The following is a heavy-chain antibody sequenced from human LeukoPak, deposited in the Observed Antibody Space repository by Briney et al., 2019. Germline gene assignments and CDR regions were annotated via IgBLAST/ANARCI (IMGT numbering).Heavy chain of an antibody. CDR3: ARGYSGYDYFDY. V-gene: IGHV1-3*01. Sequence: GSSVTVSCKASGYTFTSYAMHWVRQAPGQRLEWMGWINAGNGNTKYSQKFQGRVTITRDKSASTAYMELSSLRSEDTAVYYCARGYSGYDYFDYWGQGTLVTVSS. J-gene: IGHJ4*02. CDR2: INAGNGNT. CDR1: GYTFTSYA. D-gene: IGHD5-12*01.